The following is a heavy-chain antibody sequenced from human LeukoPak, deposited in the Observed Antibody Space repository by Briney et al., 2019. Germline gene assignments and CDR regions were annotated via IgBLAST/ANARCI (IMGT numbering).Heavy chain of an antibody. D-gene: IGHD2-8*01. Sequence: GGSLRLSCAASGFTFSSYAMSWVRQAPGKGLEWVSAISGSGGSTYYADSVKGRFTISRDNSKNTLYLRLNSLRAEDTAVYYCARGQGGVTPTQGAFDMWGLGTMVTVSS. J-gene: IGHJ3*02. CDR3: ARGQGGVTPTQGAFDM. CDR1: GFTFSSYA. CDR2: ISGSGGST. V-gene: IGHV3-23*01.